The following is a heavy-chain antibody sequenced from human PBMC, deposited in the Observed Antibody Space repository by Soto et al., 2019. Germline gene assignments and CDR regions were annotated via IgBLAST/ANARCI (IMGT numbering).Heavy chain of an antibody. CDR3: ATGVIAAAGLDY. D-gene: IGHD6-13*01. J-gene: IGHJ4*02. V-gene: IGHV5-10-1*01. CDR2: IDPSDSYT. Sequence: LKISCKGSGYSFTSYWISWVRQMPGKGLEWTGRIDPSDSYTNYSPSFQGHVTISADKSISTAYLQWSSLKASDTAMYYCATGVIAAAGLDYWGQGTLVTVSS. CDR1: GYSFTSYW.